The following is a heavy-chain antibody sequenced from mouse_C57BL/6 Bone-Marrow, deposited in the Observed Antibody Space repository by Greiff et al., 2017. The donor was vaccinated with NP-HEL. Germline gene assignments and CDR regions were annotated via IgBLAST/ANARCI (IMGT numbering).Heavy chain of an antibody. J-gene: IGHJ3*01. Sequence: EVQGVESGEGLVKPGGSLKLSCAASGFTFSSYAMSWVRQTPEKRLEWVAYISSGGDYIYYADTVKGRFTISRDNARNTLYLQMSSLKSEDTAMYYCTRGGGGYYPFAYWGQGTLVTVSA. CDR3: TRGGGGYYPFAY. V-gene: IGHV5-9-1*02. D-gene: IGHD2-3*01. CDR1: GFTFSSYA. CDR2: ISSGGDYI.